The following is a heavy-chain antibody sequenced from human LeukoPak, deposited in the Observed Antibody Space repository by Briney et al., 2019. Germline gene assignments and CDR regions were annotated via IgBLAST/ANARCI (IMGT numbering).Heavy chain of an antibody. CDR1: GGTFSSYA. D-gene: IGHD3-9*01. CDR3: ARVVDRNLLRYFEP. Sequence: ASVTVSCKASGGTFSSYAISWVRQAAGQGLEWMGGIIPIFGTANYPQKFQGRVTITADESTSTAYMELSSLRSEDTAVYYCARVVDRNLLRYFEPWGQGTLVTVSS. J-gene: IGHJ5*02. CDR2: IIPIFGTA. V-gene: IGHV1-69*13.